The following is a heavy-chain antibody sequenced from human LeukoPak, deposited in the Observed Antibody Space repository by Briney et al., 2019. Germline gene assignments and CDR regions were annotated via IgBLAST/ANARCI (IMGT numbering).Heavy chain of an antibody. CDR1: GFIFSGSW. CDR3: ARAFDY. Sequence: GGSLRLSCAASGFIFSGSWMDWVRQAPGKGLVWVSRIFPDGTTTTYADSVKGRFTISRDNAKNSLYLQMNSLRAEDTAVYYCARAFDYWGQGTLVTVSS. CDR2: IFPDGTTT. J-gene: IGHJ4*02. V-gene: IGHV3-74*01.